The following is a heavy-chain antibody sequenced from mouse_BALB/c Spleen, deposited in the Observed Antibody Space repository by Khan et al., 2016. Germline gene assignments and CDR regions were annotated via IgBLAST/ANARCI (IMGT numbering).Heavy chain of an antibody. V-gene: IGHV9-1*02. D-gene: IGHD1-1*01. CDR2: INTYTGEP. J-gene: IGHJ2*01. CDR1: GYTFTNYG. CDR3: AAYYCGSRFVY. Sequence: QIQLVQSGPELKKPGETVKISCKASGYTFTNYGMNWVKQAPGKGLKWMGWINTYTGEPTYDDDFKGRFAFSLETSASTAYLQINNLKYEEQAKYFGAAYYCGSRFVYWGQGTTLTFSS.